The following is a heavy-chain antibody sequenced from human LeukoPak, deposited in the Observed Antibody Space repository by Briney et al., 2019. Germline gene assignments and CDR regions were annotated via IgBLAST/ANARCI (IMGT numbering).Heavy chain of an antibody. CDR2: IYPGDSDT. D-gene: IGHD1-1*01. V-gene: IGHV5-51*01. CDR3: ARRLDYWYFDL. CDR1: GYSFTSYW. Sequence: NPGESLKISCKASGYSFTSYWIGWVRQMPGKGLEWMGIIYPGDSDTRYSPSFQGQVTISADKSISTAYLQWSSLKASDSAMYYCARRLDYWYFDLWGRGTLVTVSS. J-gene: IGHJ2*01.